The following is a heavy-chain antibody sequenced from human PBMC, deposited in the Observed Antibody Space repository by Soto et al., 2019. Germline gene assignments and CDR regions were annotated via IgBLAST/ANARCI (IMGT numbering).Heavy chain of an antibody. V-gene: IGHV4-39*01. CDR2: IYYSGYT. J-gene: IGHJ2*01. Sequence: SETLSLTCSVSGGSINSNNYYWGWIRQPPGKGLEWIGSIYYSGYTYYNPSLKSRITTSLDTSKNQVSLKLSSVTAADTAVYYCARHVGSGSYADWYFGIWGRGTLVT. CDR3: ARHVGSGSYADWYFGI. D-gene: IGHD3-10*01. CDR1: GGSINSNNYY.